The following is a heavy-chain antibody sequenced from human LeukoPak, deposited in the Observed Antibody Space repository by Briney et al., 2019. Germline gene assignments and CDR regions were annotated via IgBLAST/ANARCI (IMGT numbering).Heavy chain of an antibody. D-gene: IGHD3-3*01. Sequence: SETLSLTCTVSGGSISSYYWSWIRQPAGKGLEWIGRIYTSGSTNYNPSLKSRVTMSVDTSKNQFSLKLSSVTAADTAVYYCARGTARFLERDAFDIWGQGTMVTVSS. CDR3: ARGTARFLERDAFDI. CDR1: GGSISSYY. CDR2: IYTSGST. J-gene: IGHJ3*02. V-gene: IGHV4-4*07.